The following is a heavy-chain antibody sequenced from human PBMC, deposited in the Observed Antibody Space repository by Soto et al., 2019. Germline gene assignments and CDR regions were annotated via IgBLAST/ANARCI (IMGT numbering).Heavy chain of an antibody. J-gene: IGHJ5*02. V-gene: IGHV3-53*02. CDR1: GFTVSNTY. CDR3: ARALPVAKGGFDP. Sequence: EVQLVETGGGLIQPGGSLRLSCAASGFTVSNTYMTWVRQPPGKGLECVSVIYTAGGTNYADSVKGPFIISRDNSKNTLYLQMNSLRAEDTAVYYCARALPVAKGGFDPWGQGTLVTVSS. CDR2: IYTAGGT. D-gene: IGHD2-2*01.